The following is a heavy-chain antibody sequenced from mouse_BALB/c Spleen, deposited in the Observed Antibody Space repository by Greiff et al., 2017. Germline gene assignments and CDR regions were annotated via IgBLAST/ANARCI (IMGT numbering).Heavy chain of an antibody. CDR3: ARSLYYGNYGLYYYAMDY. V-gene: IGHV1S137*01. J-gene: IGHJ4*01. CDR1: GYTFTDYA. Sequence: QVQLQQSGAELVRPGVSVKISCKGSGYTFTDYAMHWVKQSHAKSLEWIGVISTYYGDASYNQKFKGKATMTVDKSSSTAYMELARLTSEDSAIYYCARSLYYGNYGLYYYAMDYWGQGTSVTVSS. CDR2: ISTYYGDA. D-gene: IGHD2-1*01.